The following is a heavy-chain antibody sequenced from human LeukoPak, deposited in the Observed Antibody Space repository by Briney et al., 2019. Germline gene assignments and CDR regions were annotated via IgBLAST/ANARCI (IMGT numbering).Heavy chain of an antibody. CDR1: GGSISSYY. J-gene: IGHJ6*02. CDR2: IYYSGST. CDR3: ARGEGRYYEFWSGFDYYYYGMDA. Sequence: SSETLSLTCTVSGGSISSYYWSWIRQPPGKGLEWIGYIYYSGSTNYNPSLKSRVTISVDTSKNQFSLKLSSVTAADTAVYYCARGEGRYYEFWSGFDYYYYGMDAWGQGTTVTVSS. D-gene: IGHD3-3*01. V-gene: IGHV4-59*01.